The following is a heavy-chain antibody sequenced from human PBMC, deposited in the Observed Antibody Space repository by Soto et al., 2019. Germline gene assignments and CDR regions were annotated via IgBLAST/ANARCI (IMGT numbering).Heavy chain of an antibody. CDR2: ISGSGGST. Sequence: GGSLRLSCAASGFTFDDYAMHWVRQAPGKGLEWVSAISGSGGSTYYADSVKGRFTISRDNSKNTLYLQMNSLRAEDTAVYYCAKGTLEDIVVVVAAKNEYFQHWGQGTLVTVSS. CDR1: GFTFDDYA. V-gene: IGHV3-23*01. D-gene: IGHD2-15*01. CDR3: AKGTLEDIVVVVAAKNEYFQH. J-gene: IGHJ1*01.